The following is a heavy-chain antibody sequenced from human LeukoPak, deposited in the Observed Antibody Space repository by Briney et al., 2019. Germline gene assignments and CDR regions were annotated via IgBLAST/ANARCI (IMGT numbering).Heavy chain of an antibody. CDR1: GFTFRNSW. Sequence: GGSLRLSCAASGFTFRNSWMTWVRQAPGKGLEWVVNIRPDGGQEQYADSLEGRITISRDNVRNSLFLELNSLRTEDTAVYFCATSSDWAFDHWGQGTLVTVSS. V-gene: IGHV3-7*01. CDR2: IRPDGGQE. J-gene: IGHJ4*02. CDR3: ATSSDWAFDH. D-gene: IGHD6-19*01.